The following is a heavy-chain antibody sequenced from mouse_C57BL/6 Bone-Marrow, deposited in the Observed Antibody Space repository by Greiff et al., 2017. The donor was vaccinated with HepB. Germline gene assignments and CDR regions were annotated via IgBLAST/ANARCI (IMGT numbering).Heavy chain of an antibody. J-gene: IGHJ1*03. D-gene: IGHD3-3*01. CDR3: ARGDPPSYWYFDV. CDR2: IYPRSGNT. V-gene: IGHV1-81*01. CDR1: GYTFTSYG. Sequence: VQLQQSGAELARPGASVKLSCKASGYTFTSYGISWVKQRTGQGLEWIGEIYPRSGNTYYNEKFKGKATLTADKSSSTAYMELRSLTSEDSAVYFCARGDPPSYWYFDVWGTGTTVTVST.